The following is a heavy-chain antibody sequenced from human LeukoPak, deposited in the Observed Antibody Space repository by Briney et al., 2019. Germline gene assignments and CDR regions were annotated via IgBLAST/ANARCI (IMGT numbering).Heavy chain of an antibody. J-gene: IGHJ4*02. CDR2: MNPNSGNT. D-gene: IGHD3-22*01. V-gene: IGHV1-8*01. Sequence: GASVKVSCKASGYTFTSYDINWVRQATGQGLEWMGWMNPNSGNTGYAQKFQGRVTMTRNTSISTAYMELSSLRSEDTAVYYCARGGLSNYESSCYFFIFDYRGQGTRVT. CDR1: GYTFTSYD. CDR3: ARGGLSNYESSCYFFIFDY.